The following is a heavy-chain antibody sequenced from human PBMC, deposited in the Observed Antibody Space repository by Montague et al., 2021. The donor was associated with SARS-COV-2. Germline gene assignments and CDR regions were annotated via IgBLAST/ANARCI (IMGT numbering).Heavy chain of an antibody. CDR3: ARHYSATLPAVY. J-gene: IGHJ4*02. D-gene: IGHD2-15*01. V-gene: IGHV4-34*01. Sequence: SETLSLTCAISGGSFSNYYWSWIRQPPGKGLEWIGEVNQSGTTIYNPSVKSGVTMSVDTPKNQFSLKVNSVTAADTAVYYCARHYSATLPAVYWGQGTLVTVSS. CDR1: GGSFSNYY. CDR2: VNQSGTT.